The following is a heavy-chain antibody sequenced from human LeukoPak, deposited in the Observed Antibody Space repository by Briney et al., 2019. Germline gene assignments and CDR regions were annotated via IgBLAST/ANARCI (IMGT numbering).Heavy chain of an antibody. CDR3: ARARGDGPWFDP. V-gene: IGHV4-39*07. CDR2: ISDTGST. CDR1: GGSISSSSYY. Sequence: SETLSLTCTVSGGSISSSSYYWGWIRQPPGKGLEWIGTISDTGSTYYNPSLKSRVTISVDTSKNQFSLKLSSVTAADTAVYYCARARGDGPWFDPWGQGTLVTVSS. J-gene: IGHJ5*02. D-gene: IGHD2-21*02.